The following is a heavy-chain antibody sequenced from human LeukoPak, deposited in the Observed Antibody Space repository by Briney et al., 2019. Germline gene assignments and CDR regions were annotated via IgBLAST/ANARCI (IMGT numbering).Heavy chain of an antibody. Sequence: SETLSLTCTVSGGSISSGGYYWSWIRQHPGKGLEWIGYIYYSGSTYYNPSLKSRVTISVDTSKNRFSLKLSSVTAADTAVYYCAREAPRYCSSTSCSMAAFDIWGQGTMVTVSS. CDR2: IYYSGST. J-gene: IGHJ3*02. CDR1: GGSISSGGYY. D-gene: IGHD2-2*01. V-gene: IGHV4-31*03. CDR3: AREAPRYCSSTSCSMAAFDI.